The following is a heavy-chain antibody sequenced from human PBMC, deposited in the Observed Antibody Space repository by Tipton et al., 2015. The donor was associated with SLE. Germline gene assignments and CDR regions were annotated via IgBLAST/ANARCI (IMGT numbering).Heavy chain of an antibody. V-gene: IGHV1-2*06. CDR1: GYTFTGYY. CDR2: INPNSGGT. Sequence: QSGAEVKKPGASVKVSCKASGYTFTGYYMHWERQAPGQGLEWMGRINPNSGGTNYAQKFQGRVTLTRDTSISTAYMELSRLRSDDTAVYYSARMWAGATPYYYYCMDVWGQGTTVTVSS. CDR3: ARMWAGATPYYYYCMDV. D-gene: IGHD1-26*01. J-gene: IGHJ6*02.